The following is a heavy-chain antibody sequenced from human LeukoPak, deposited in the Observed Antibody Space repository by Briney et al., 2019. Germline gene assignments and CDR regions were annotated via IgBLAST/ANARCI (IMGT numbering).Heavy chain of an antibody. V-gene: IGHV4-4*07. J-gene: IGHJ5*02. Sequence: SETLSLTCIVSGGSISSYYWSWIRQPAGKGLEWIGRIYTSGSTNYNPSLKSRVTMSVETSKNQFSLKLSSVTAADTAVYYCARGVVPAAINWFDPWGQGTLVTVSS. CDR2: IYTSGST. CDR1: GGSISSYY. CDR3: ARGVVPAAINWFDP. D-gene: IGHD2-2*01.